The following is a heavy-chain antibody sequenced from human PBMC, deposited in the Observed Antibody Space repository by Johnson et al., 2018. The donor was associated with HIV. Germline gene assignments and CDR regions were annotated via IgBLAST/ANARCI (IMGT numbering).Heavy chain of an antibody. CDR3: ASTGSGSDDAFDI. Sequence: EVQLVESGGGFIQPGGSLRLSCAASGFTVSSNYMSWVRQAPGKGLEWVSVIYSGGTIYYADSVKGRFSISRDNAKNSLYLQMNSLRAEDTAVYYCASTGSGSDDAFDIWGQGTMVTVSS. V-gene: IGHV3-53*01. J-gene: IGHJ3*02. D-gene: IGHD3-10*01. CDR2: IYSGGTI. CDR1: GFTVSSNY.